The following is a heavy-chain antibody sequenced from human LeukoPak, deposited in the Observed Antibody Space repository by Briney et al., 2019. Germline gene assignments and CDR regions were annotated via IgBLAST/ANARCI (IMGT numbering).Heavy chain of an antibody. Sequence: QPGGSLRLSCAASGFTFSSYWMSWVRQAPGKGLEWVANIKQDGNEKYYVDSVKGRFTISRDNAKNSLYLQMNSLRAEDTAVYYCARDLGLRLMVYAFDYWGQGTLVTVSS. CDR2: IKQDGNEK. V-gene: IGHV3-7*01. D-gene: IGHD2-8*01. CDR1: GFTFSSYW. CDR3: ARDLGLRLMVYAFDY. J-gene: IGHJ4*02.